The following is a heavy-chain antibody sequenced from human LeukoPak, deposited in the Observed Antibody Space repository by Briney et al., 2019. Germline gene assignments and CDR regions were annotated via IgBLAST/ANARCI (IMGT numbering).Heavy chain of an antibody. J-gene: IGHJ4*02. CDR3: ARASYSSSSGPYWFDY. CDR2: IYTSGST. CDR1: GGSISSYY. Sequence: SETLSLTCTVSGGSISSYYWSWIRQPAGKGLEWIGRIYTSGSTNYNPSLKSRVTMSVDTSKNQFSLKLSSVTAADTAVYYCARASYSSSSGPYWFDYWGQGTLVTVSS. D-gene: IGHD6-13*01. V-gene: IGHV4-4*07.